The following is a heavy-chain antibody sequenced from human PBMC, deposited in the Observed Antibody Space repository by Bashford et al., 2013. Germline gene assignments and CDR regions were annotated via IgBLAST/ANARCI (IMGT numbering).Heavy chain of an antibody. CDR3: ARVPIGIAARSAYYYYYGMDV. D-gene: IGHD6-6*01. J-gene: IGHJ6*02. CDR2: IIPILGIA. V-gene: IGHV1-69*10. CDR1: GGTFSSYA. Sequence: VASVKVSCKASGGTFSSYAISWVRQAPGQGLEWMGGIIPILGIANYAQKFQGRVTITADKSTSTAYMELSSLRSEDTAVYYCARVPIGIAARSAYYYYYGMDVWGQGTTVTVSS.